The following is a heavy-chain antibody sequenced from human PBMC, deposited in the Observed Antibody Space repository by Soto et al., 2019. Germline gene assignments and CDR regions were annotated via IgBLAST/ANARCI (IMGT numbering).Heavy chain of an antibody. CDR1: GYTFSNYG. D-gene: IGHD6-13*01. CDR2: ISGYNGNT. Sequence: QVQLVQSGTGVKKPGASVKVSCKASGYTFSNYGISWVRQAPGQGPEWMGWISGYNGNTKYAQTLQGRVTMTTDTSTSTAYMELRSLRSDDTAVYYCARGGSSWSAEYYQHWGQGTLVIVSS. V-gene: IGHV1-18*01. CDR3: ARGGSSWSAEYYQH. J-gene: IGHJ1*01.